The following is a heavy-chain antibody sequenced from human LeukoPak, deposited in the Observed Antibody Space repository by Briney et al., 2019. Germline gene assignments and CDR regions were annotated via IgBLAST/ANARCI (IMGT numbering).Heavy chain of an antibody. CDR3: AKGRALEVVAAFNY. J-gene: IGHJ4*02. Sequence: GGSLRLSCAASGFTFSSYAMSWVRQAPGKGLEWVSAISGSGGSTYYADSVKGRFTISRDNSKNTLYLQTNSLRADDTAVYYCAKGRALEVVAAFNYWGQGTVVTVSS. D-gene: IGHD2-15*01. CDR2: ISGSGGST. CDR1: GFTFSSYA. V-gene: IGHV3-23*01.